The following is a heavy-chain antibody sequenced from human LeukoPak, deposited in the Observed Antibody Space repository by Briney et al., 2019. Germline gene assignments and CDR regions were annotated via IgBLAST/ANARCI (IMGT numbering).Heavy chain of an antibody. Sequence: SETLSLTCTVSGGSISSYYWSWIRQPPGKGLEWIGEINHSGSTNCNPSLKSRVTISVDTSKNQFSLKLSSVTAADTAVYYCARGGVYDFWSGYYFYFDYWGQGTLVTVSS. CDR1: GGSISSYY. CDR3: ARGGVYDFWSGYYFYFDY. D-gene: IGHD3-3*01. V-gene: IGHV4-34*01. CDR2: INHSGST. J-gene: IGHJ4*02.